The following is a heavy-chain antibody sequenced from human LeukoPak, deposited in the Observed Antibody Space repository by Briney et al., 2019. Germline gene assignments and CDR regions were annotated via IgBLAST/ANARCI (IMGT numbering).Heavy chain of an antibody. J-gene: IGHJ4*02. CDR1: GFTFSSYS. V-gene: IGHV3-21*04. Sequence: PGGSLRLSCAASGFTFSSYSMNWVRQAPGKGLEWVSSISSSSSYIYYADSMKGRFTISRDNAKNSLYLQMNSLRAEDTAIYYCARDWGAAGLWDYWGQGTLVTVSS. CDR3: ARDWGAAGLWDY. CDR2: ISSSSSYI. D-gene: IGHD6-13*01.